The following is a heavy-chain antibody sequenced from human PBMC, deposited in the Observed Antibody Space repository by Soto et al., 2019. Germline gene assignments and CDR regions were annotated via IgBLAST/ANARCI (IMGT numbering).Heavy chain of an antibody. V-gene: IGHV3-9*01. CDR2: ISWNSGSI. D-gene: IGHD3-3*01. CDR1: GFTFDDYA. J-gene: IGHJ4*02. Sequence: ESGGGLVQPGRSLRLSCAASGFTFDDYAMHWVRQAPGKGLEWVSGISWNSGSIGYADSVKGRFTISRDNAKNSLYLQMNSLRAEGTALYYCAKGGYYDFWSGTPGDYFDYWGQGTLVTVSS. CDR3: AKGGYYDFWSGTPGDYFDY.